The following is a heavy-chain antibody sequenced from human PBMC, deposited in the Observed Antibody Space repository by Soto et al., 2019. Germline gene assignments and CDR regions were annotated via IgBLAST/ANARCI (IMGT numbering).Heavy chain of an antibody. Sequence: QVQLQQWGAGLLKPSETLSLPCAVYGGSFSGYYWSWIRQPPGKGLEWIGEINHSGSTNYNPSLKSRVTIPVDTSKNQFSPKLSSVTAADTAVYYCARGSISKNWFDPWGQGTLVTVSS. CDR1: GGSFSGYY. CDR3: ARGSISKNWFDP. CDR2: INHSGST. J-gene: IGHJ5*02. D-gene: IGHD3-3*02. V-gene: IGHV4-34*01.